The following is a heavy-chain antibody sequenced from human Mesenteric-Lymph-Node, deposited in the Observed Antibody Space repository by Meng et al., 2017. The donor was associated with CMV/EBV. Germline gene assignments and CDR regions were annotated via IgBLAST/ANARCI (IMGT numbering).Heavy chain of an antibody. J-gene: IGHJ4*02. V-gene: IGHV3-23*01. Sequence: GGSLRLSCAASGLTFKNYAMSWVRQAPGKGLEWVSGISGSGGSAYYADSVKGRFTMSRDNSKNTLYLQMSSLRAEDTAIYYCAKLPGLWPNRHFDYWGQGTLVTVSS. D-gene: IGHD1-14*01. CDR1: GLTFKNYA. CDR3: AKLPGLWPNRHFDY. CDR2: ISGSGGSA.